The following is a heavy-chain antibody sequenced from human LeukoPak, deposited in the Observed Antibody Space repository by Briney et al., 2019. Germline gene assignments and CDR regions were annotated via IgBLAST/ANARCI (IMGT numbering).Heavy chain of an antibody. CDR3: ARDVADDYYYYYKDV. V-gene: IGHV3-53*01. CDR2: IYSGGST. CDR1: GFTVSTNY. J-gene: IGHJ6*03. Sequence: GGSLRLSCAASGFTVSTNYMSWVRQAPGKGLEWVSLIYSGGSTYYADSVKGRFTISRDNSKNTLYLQMNSLKAEDTAVYYCARDVADDYYYYYKDVWGKGTTVTVSS.